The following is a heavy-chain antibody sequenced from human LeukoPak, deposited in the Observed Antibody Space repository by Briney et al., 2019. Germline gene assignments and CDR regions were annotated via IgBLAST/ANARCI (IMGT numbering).Heavy chain of an antibody. Sequence: ASVKVSCKVSGYTLTELSMHWVRQAPGQGLEWMGWINPNSGGTNYAQKFQGRVTMTRDTSISTAYMELSRLRSDDTAVYYCARGGSMYYFDYWGQGALVTVSS. D-gene: IGHD6-13*01. V-gene: IGHV1-2*02. CDR2: INPNSGGT. CDR1: GYTLTELS. CDR3: ARGGSMYYFDY. J-gene: IGHJ4*02.